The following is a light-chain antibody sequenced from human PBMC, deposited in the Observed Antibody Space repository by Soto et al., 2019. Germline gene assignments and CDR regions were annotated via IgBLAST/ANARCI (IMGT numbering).Light chain of an antibody. V-gene: IGLV2-14*01. CDR3: SSYTSSSTRV. CDR2: EVS. CDR1: SSDVGAYNY. Sequence: QSALTQPASVSGPPGQSITISCTGTSSDVGAYNYVSWYQQYPGKAPKLMIHEVSKRPSGVSNRFSGSKSGNTASLTISGLQAEDEADYYCSSYTSSSTRVFGGGTKLTVL. J-gene: IGLJ3*02.